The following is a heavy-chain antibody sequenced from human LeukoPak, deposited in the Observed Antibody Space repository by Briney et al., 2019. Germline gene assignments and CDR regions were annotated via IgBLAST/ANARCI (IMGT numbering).Heavy chain of an antibody. D-gene: IGHD3-22*01. CDR2: IYYSGGT. Sequence: SETLSLTCTVSVGSISSGDYSWSWIRQPPGKGLEWIGYIYYSGGTYYSPSLKSRVTISVDTSKNQFSLKLSSVTAADTAFYYCARGSSYYDTSGYYNWFDPWGQGTLVTVSS. V-gene: IGHV4-30-4*07. CDR1: VGSISSGDYS. CDR3: ARGSSYYDTSGYYNWFDP. J-gene: IGHJ5*02.